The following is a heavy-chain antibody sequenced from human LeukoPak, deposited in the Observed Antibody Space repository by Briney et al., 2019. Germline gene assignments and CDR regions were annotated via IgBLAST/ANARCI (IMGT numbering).Heavy chain of an antibody. CDR3: ARFPTGTTTGD. Sequence: SETLSLTCAVYGGSFSGYYWSWVRQPPGKGLECIGHINHSATTNYTPSLKSRVTISLDPSNNQFSLKLSSVTAADTAVYYCARFPTGTTTGDWGQGTLVTVSS. D-gene: IGHD1-7*01. CDR2: INHSATT. CDR1: GGSFSGYY. V-gene: IGHV4-34*01. J-gene: IGHJ4*02.